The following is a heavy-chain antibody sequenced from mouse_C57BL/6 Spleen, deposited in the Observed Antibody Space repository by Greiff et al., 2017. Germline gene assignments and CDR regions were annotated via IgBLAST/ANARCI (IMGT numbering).Heavy chain of an antibody. CDR3: ARLYWDYY. Sequence: QVQLQQSGPELVKPGASVKISCKASGYAFSSSWMNWVKQRPGKGLEWIGRIYPGDGDTNYNGKFKGKATLTADKSSSTAYMQLSSLTSEDSAVYFCARLYWDYYWGQGTTLTVSS. J-gene: IGHJ2*01. D-gene: IGHD4-1*01. CDR1: GYAFSSSW. CDR2: IYPGDGDT. V-gene: IGHV1-82*01.